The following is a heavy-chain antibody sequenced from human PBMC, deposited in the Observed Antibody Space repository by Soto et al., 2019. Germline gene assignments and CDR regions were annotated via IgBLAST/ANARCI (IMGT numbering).Heavy chain of an antibody. J-gene: IGHJ4*02. CDR2: FIPIFGTA. D-gene: IGHD6-13*01. V-gene: IGHV1-69*01. Sequence: QVQLVQSGAEVKKPGSSVKVSCKASGGTFSSYAISWVRQAPGQGLGWMGGFIPIFGTANYAQKFQGRVTITAEESTSTAYMELSSLRSEDTAVYYCARGAAVGTATHFDYWGQGTLVTVSS. CDR3: ARGAAVGTATHFDY. CDR1: GGTFSSYA.